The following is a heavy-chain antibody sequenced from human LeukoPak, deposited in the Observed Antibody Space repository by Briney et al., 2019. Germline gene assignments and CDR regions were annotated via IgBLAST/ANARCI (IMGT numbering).Heavy chain of an antibody. Sequence: GGSLRLSCAASGFTFSSYSMNWVRQAPGKGLEWVSSISSSSSYINYADSVKGRFTISRDNAKNSLYLQMNSLGAEDTAVYYCARGSSIVRYRGQGTLVTVSS. J-gene: IGHJ4*02. D-gene: IGHD6-6*01. CDR2: ISSSSSYI. CDR3: ARGSSIVRY. V-gene: IGHV3-21*01. CDR1: GFTFSSYS.